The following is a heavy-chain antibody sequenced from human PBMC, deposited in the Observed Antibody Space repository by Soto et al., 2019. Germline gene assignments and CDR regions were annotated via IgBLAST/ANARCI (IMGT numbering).Heavy chain of an antibody. V-gene: IGHV1-3*01. D-gene: IGHD5-12*01. Sequence: QVQLVQPGAEGKNPGASVKVSCKASGYTFTSYAIHWVRQAPGQRLEWMGWINAGNGNTKYSQKFQGRVIITRDTSAGTAYMELRSLRSEDTAVYYCATPIVAFYWGQGTLVTVSS. CDR3: ATPIVAFY. CDR2: INAGNGNT. CDR1: GYTFTSYA. J-gene: IGHJ4*02.